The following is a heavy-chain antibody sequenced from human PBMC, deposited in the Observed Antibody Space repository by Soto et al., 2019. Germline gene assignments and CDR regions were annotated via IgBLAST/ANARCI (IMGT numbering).Heavy chain of an antibody. D-gene: IGHD6-19*01. CDR1: GYTFTSYY. CDR3: ARERVPIAVAVVYYYYGMDV. V-gene: IGHV1-46*01. J-gene: IGHJ6*02. CDR2: INPSGGST. Sequence: ASVKVSCKASGYTFTSYYMHWVRQAPGQGLEWMGIINPSGGSTSYAQKFQGRVTMTRDTSTGTVYMELSSLRSEDTAVYYCARERVPIAVAVVYYYYGMDVWGQGTTVTVSS.